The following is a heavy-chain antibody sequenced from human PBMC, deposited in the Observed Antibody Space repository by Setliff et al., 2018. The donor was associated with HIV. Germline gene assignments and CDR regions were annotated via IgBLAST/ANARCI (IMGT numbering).Heavy chain of an antibody. J-gene: IGHJ6*02. CDR2: INPKSDGT. CDR1: GYSLTDYY. V-gene: IGHV1-2*04. Sequence: ASVKVSCKASGYSLTDYYIHWVRQAPGQGLEWMGWINPKSDGTNYAQKFQGWITMTRDTSIGTAYMELSRLRSDDTAVYYCARDHCSSSGCYEYSYYGMDVWGQGTTVTVSS. D-gene: IGHD2-2*01. CDR3: ARDHCSSSGCYEYSYYGMDV.